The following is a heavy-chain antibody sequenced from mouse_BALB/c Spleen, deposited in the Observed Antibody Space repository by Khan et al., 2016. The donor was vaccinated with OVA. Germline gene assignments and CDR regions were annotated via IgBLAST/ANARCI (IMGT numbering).Heavy chain of an antibody. Sequence: EVQLQESGPGLVKPSQSLSLTCTVTGYSITTDYAWNWIRQFPGKKLEWMGLISYSGNTKYNPSLKSRISITRDTSKNQFFLQLKSVTTEDTARYYCARVYGGDFDYWGQGTTLTVSS. CDR1: GYSITTDYA. V-gene: IGHV3-2*02. CDR3: ARVYGGDFDY. D-gene: IGHD1-1*01. CDR2: ISYSGNT. J-gene: IGHJ2*01.